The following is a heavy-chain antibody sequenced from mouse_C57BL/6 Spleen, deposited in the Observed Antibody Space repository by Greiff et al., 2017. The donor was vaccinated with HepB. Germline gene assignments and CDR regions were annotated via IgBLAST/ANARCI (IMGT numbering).Heavy chain of an antibody. CDR1: GFNIKDDY. Sequence: VQLQQSGAELVRPGASVKLSCTASGFNIKDDYMHWVKQRPEQGLEWIGWIDPENGDTEYASKFKGKATLTADKSSSTAYMQLSSLTSEDSAVYFCARGDYGWYYFDYWGQGTTLTVSS. CDR2: IDPENGDT. D-gene: IGHD1-1*01. V-gene: IGHV14-4*01. J-gene: IGHJ2*01. CDR3: ARGDYGWYYFDY.